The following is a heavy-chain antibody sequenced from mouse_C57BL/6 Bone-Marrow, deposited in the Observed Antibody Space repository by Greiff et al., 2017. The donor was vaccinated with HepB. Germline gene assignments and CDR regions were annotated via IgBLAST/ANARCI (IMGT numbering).Heavy chain of an antibody. CDR2: ISNGGGST. CDR1: GFTFSDYY. Sequence: EVHLVESGGGLVQPGGSLKLSCAASGFTFSDYYMYWVRQTPEKRLEWVAYISNGGGSTYYPDTVKGRFTISRDNAKNTLYLQLSRLKSEDTAMYYCARRRRYYAMDYWGQGTSVTVSS. CDR3: ARRRRYYAMDY. J-gene: IGHJ4*01. V-gene: IGHV5-12*01.